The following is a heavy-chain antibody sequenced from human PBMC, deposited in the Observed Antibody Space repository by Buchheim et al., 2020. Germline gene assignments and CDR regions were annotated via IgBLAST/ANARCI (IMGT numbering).Heavy chain of an antibody. D-gene: IGHD2-2*02. J-gene: IGHJ6*03. CDR2: IWYDGSNK. Sequence: QVQLVESGGGVVQPGRSLRLSCAASGFTFSSYGMHWVRQAPGKGLEWVAVIWYDGSNKYYADSVKGRFTISRDNSKNTLYLQMNSLRAEDTAVYYCARGDCSSTSCYTNYYYYYMDVWGKGTT. V-gene: IGHV3-33*01. CDR1: GFTFSSYG. CDR3: ARGDCSSTSCYTNYYYYYMDV.